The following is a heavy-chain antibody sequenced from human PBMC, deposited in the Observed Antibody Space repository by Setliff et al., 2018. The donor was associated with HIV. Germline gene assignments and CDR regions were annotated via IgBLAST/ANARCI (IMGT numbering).Heavy chain of an antibody. CDR1: GYSISNGYY. V-gene: IGHV4-38-2*01. D-gene: IGHD3-10*01. J-gene: IGHJ6*02. CDR2: IYHSGNA. Sequence: SETLSLTCAVSGYSISNGYYWGWIRQPPGKELEWIGNIYHSGNAYFHPSLKSRVTISVDTSKNQFSLNLTSVTAADTAVYYCARFMRGIIIRDYYYGMDVWGQGTTVTVSS. CDR3: ARFMRGIIIRDYYYGMDV.